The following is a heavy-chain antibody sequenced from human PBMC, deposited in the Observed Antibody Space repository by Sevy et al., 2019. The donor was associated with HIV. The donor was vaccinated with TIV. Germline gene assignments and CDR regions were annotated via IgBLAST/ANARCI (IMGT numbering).Heavy chain of an antibody. J-gene: IGHJ4*02. D-gene: IGHD6-13*01. CDR3: ARDCIAADHYYFDY. V-gene: IGHV3-30*04. CDR1: GFTFSSYA. Sequence: GGSLRLSCAASGFTFSSYAMHWVRQAPGKGLEWVAVIPYDGSNKYYADSVKGRFTISRDNSKNTLYLQMNSLRAEDTAVYYCARDCIAADHYYFDYWGQGTLVTVSS. CDR2: IPYDGSNK.